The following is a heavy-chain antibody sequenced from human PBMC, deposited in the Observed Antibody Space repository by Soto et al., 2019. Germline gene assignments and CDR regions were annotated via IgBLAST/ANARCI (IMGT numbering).Heavy chain of an antibody. D-gene: IGHD3-22*01. CDR2: ISAYNGNT. Sequence: QVTLVQSGTEVKKPGASMKVSCKASGYSFGTSGISWVRQAPGQGLEWMGWISAYNGNTNYEQKLHDRVTMTTDTPTNTAYLELRSLRSDETAVHYCARTGQYYDSSGYANWGPGTLVSVSS. CDR3: ARTGQYYDSSGYAN. V-gene: IGHV1-18*01. CDR1: GYSFGTSG. J-gene: IGHJ4*02.